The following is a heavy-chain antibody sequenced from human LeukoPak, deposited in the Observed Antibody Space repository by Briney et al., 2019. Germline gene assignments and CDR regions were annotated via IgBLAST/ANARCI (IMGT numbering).Heavy chain of an antibody. J-gene: IGHJ4*02. V-gene: IGHV5-51*01. CDR1: GYTFTNYW. Sequence: ESLKISCKGSGYTFTNYWIAWVRQMPGKGLECMGITYPLNSDTRYSPSFQGQVTISADKSVSTAYLQWSSLKASDTAIYYCARHLDGYIPFDYWGQGTLVTVSS. CDR3: ARHLDGYIPFDY. CDR2: TYPLNSDT. D-gene: IGHD5-24*01.